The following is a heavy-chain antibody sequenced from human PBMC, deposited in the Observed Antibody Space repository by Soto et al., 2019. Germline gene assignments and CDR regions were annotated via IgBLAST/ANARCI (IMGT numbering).Heavy chain of an antibody. V-gene: IGHV1-69*02. J-gene: IGHJ6*03. CDR2: IIPILGIA. D-gene: IGHD2-2*01. CDR3: ARSTQIFCSSTSCAYYYYYYMDV. CDR1: GGTFSCYT. Sequence: SVKVSCKASGGTFSCYTISWVRQAPGQGLEWMGRIIPILGIANYAQKFQGRVTITADKSTSTAYMELSSLRSEDTAVYYCARSTQIFCSSTSCAYYYYYYMDVWGEGTTVTVSS.